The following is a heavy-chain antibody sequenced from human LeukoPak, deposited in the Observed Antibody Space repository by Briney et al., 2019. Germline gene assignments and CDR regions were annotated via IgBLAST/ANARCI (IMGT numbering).Heavy chain of an antibody. Sequence: SETLSLTCTVSGGSISSGDYYWSWIRQPPGKGLEWIGYIYYSGSTNYNPSLKSRVTISVDTSKNQFSLKLSSVTAADTAVYYCAITQSGSYQGWFDPWGQGTLVTVSS. CDR1: GGSISSGDYY. CDR3: AITQSGSYQGWFDP. D-gene: IGHD1-26*01. CDR2: IYYSGST. J-gene: IGHJ5*02. V-gene: IGHV4-61*08.